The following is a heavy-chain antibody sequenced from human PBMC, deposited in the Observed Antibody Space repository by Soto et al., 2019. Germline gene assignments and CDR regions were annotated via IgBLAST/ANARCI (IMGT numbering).Heavy chain of an antibody. CDR1: GHTLTEFS. J-gene: IGHJ4*02. CDR2: FDPEGGEA. D-gene: IGHD3-9*01. V-gene: IGHV1-24*01. Sequence: ASVKVSCKISGHTLTEFSIHWVRQAPGKGLEWMGGFDPEGGEAIYAQKWHGRVTVTEDTVTDTAYMELSGLKSDDTAVYFCAKWEVFVTGHLATQSSLDSWGQGTLVTVSS. CDR3: AKWEVFVTGHLATQSSLDS.